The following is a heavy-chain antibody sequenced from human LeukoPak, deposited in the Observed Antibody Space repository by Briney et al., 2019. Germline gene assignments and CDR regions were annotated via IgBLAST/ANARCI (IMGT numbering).Heavy chain of an antibody. D-gene: IGHD6-13*01. V-gene: IGHV4-4*07. CDR3: ARGGGYSRSLNAFDI. J-gene: IGHJ4*02. CDR2: IYTSGST. Sequence: SETLSLTCTVSGGSINNYYWIWIRQPAGKGLEWIGRIYTSGSTNYNPSLKSRVTMSVDTSKNQFSLTLTSVTAADTAVYYCARGGGYSRSLNAFDIWGPGTLVTVSS. CDR1: GGSINNYY.